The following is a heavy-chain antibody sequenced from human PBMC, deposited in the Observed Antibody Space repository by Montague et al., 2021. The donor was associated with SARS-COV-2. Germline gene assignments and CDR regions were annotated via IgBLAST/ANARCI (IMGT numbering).Heavy chain of an antibody. V-gene: IGHV4-39*07. D-gene: IGHD5-12*01. CDR2: IYYSGST. CDR3: ASFSRVATILGDYYYYGMDV. Sequence: SETLSLTCTVSGGSISSSSYYWGWIRQPPGKGLEWIGSIYYSGSTYYNPSLKSRVTISVDTSKNQFSLKLSSVTAADTAVYYCASFSRVATILGDYYYYGMDVWGQGTTVTVSS. CDR1: GGSISSSSYY. J-gene: IGHJ6*02.